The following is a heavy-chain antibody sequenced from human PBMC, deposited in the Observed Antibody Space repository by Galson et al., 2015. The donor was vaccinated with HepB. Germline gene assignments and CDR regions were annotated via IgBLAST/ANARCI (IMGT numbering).Heavy chain of an antibody. D-gene: IGHD6-13*01. CDR1: GFTFSSYS. Sequence: SLRLSCAASGFTFSSYSMNWVRQAPGKGLEWVSSISSSSSYIYYADSVKGRFTISRDNAKNSLYLQMNSLRAEDTAVYYCASIGLLAAAGTVDYWGQGTLVTVSS. CDR3: ASIGLLAAAGTVDY. V-gene: IGHV3-21*01. J-gene: IGHJ4*02. CDR2: ISSSSSYI.